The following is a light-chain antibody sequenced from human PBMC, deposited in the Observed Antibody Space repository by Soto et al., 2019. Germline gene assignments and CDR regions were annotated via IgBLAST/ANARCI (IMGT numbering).Light chain of an antibody. V-gene: IGKV1-39*01. CDR1: QSITNF. CDR3: QQTYSSPCT. CDR2: AAS. J-gene: IGKJ2*02. Sequence: DIQMTQSPSSLSASVGDRVTITCRASQSITNFLNWYQQKPGEAPNLLIYAASNLQSDVTPNFSGSGSGTDFTLTISNLQPEDFATYYCQQTYSSPCTFGQGTKVEIK.